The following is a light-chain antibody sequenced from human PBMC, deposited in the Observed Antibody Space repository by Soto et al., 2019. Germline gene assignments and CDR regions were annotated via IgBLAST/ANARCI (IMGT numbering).Light chain of an antibody. Sequence: QSVLTQPASVSGSPGQSITISCTGTSSDVGSYNLVSWYQQHPGKAPKLMIYEGSKRPSGVSNRFSGSKSGNTASLTISGLQAEDDADYYCSSYTSSSTYVFGTGTKVTVL. CDR1: SSDVGSYNL. V-gene: IGLV2-14*02. J-gene: IGLJ1*01. CDR3: SSYTSSSTYV. CDR2: EGS.